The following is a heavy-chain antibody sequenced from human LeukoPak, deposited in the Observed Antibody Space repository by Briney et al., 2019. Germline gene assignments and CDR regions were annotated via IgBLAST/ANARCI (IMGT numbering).Heavy chain of an antibody. CDR3: ARVRGDFETD. V-gene: IGHV4-59*01. D-gene: IGHD3-16*01. CDR2: RYYSRST. Sequence: SETLSLTCSVSGGSISSYYWTWIRQPPGKGLEWIGYRYYSRSTTYNPSLKSRVTISVDTSKSQFSLKLISVTAADTAIYYCARVRGDFETDWGQGTLVTVSS. CDR1: GGSISSYY. J-gene: IGHJ1*01.